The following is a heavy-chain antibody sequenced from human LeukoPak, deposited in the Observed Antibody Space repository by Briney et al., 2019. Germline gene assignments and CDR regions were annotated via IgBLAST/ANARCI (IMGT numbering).Heavy chain of an antibody. Sequence: GTSLRLSCVPSGFSFGGYGMNWVRQAPGKGLEWVAVIWYNGKNKYYSDSVKGRFTISRDTSKNTLYLQMNSLRAEDTAVYYCARDLGGCTNGLCSYYFDYWGQGTLVTVSS. CDR3: ARDLGGCTNGLCSYYFDY. CDR1: GFSFGGYG. J-gene: IGHJ4*02. D-gene: IGHD2-8*01. V-gene: IGHV3-33*01. CDR2: IWYNGKNK.